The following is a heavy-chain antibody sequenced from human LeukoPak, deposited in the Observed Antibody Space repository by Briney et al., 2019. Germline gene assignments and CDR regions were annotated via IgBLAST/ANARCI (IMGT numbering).Heavy chain of an antibody. CDR2: IIPILGIA. Sequence: SVKVSCKASGGTFSSYAISWVRQAPGQGLEWMGRIIPILGIANYAQKFQGRVTITADKSTSTAYMELSSLRSEDTAVYYCAKASSIAARRGYFQHWGQGTLVTVSS. D-gene: IGHD6-6*01. J-gene: IGHJ1*01. CDR1: GGTFSSYA. CDR3: AKASSIAARRGYFQH. V-gene: IGHV1-69*04.